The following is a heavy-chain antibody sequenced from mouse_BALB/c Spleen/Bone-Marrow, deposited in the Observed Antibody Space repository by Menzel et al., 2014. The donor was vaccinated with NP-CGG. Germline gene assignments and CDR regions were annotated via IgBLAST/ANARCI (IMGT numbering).Heavy chain of an antibody. Sequence: EVEGVGTGAELVNQGPSVMLSCAASGFNIKDTYMHWVKLRPEQGLEWIGRIDPANGNNKYDPKFRDKATITSDTSSTSAYLQLSSLTSEDTAVYYCARYDYGVYFDYRRQLPT. CDR3: ARYDYGVYFDY. D-gene: IGHD2-4*01. V-gene: IGHV14-3*02. J-gene: IGHJ2*01. CDR1: GFNIKDTY. CDR2: IDPANGNN.